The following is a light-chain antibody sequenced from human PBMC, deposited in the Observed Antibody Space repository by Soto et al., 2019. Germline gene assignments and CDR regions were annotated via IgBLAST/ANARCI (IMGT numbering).Light chain of an antibody. CDR1: SSDIGAYAY. CDR3: FAFTTSYTHV. Sequence: SALTQPASLSGSPGQSITISCTGTSSDIGAYAYVSWFRQYPGKAPKLMISEVNNRPSGVSSRFSGSKSGTTAYLTISGLQVEDEAEYFCFAFTTSYTHVFGTGTKLTVL. J-gene: IGLJ1*01. V-gene: IGLV2-14*01. CDR2: EVN.